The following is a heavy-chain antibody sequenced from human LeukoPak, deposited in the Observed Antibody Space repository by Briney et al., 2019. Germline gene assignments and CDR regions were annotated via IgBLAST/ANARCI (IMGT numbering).Heavy chain of an antibody. CDR2: ISSSSSYI. CDR1: GFTFSSYS. V-gene: IGHV3-21*01. J-gene: IGHJ4*02. D-gene: IGHD6-19*01. Sequence: PGGSLRLSCATSGFTFSSYSMNWVRQPPGKGLEWVSSISSSSSYIYYADSVKGRFTISRNNAKNSLYLQMNSLRAEDSAVYYCARVQKEVYSSGWPIDYWGQGTLVTVSS. CDR3: ARVQKEVYSSGWPIDY.